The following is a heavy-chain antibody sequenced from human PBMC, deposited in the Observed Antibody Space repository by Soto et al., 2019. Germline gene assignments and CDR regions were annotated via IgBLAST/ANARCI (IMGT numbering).Heavy chain of an antibody. CDR1: GYTFTSYD. V-gene: IGHV1-8*01. CDR3: AKLSSTSCYRSYFDY. Sequence: ASVKVSCKASGYTFTSYDINWVRQATGQGLEWMGWMNPNSGNTGYAQKFQGRVTMTRNTSISTAYMELSSLRSEDTAVYYCAKLSSTSCYRSYFDYWGQGTLVTVSS. J-gene: IGHJ4*02. D-gene: IGHD2-2*01. CDR2: MNPNSGNT.